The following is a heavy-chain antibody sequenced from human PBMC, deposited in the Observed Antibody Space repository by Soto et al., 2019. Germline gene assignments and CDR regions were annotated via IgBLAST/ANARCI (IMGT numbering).Heavy chain of an antibody. CDR2: IDPSDSYT. CDR3: ARRSGHNWNLLQFGP. J-gene: IGHJ5*02. Sequence: GESLKISCKGSGYSFTSYWISWVRQMPGKGLEWMGRIDPSDSYTNYSPSFQGHVTISADKSISTAYLQWSSLKASDTAMYYCARRSGHNWNLLQFGPWGQGTLVTVSS. V-gene: IGHV5-10-1*01. D-gene: IGHD1-20*01. CDR1: GYSFTSYW.